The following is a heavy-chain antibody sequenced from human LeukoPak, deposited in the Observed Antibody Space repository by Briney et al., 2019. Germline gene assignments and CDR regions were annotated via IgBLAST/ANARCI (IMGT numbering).Heavy chain of an antibody. CDR1: GFTFGGST. CDR3: TSYFDGSGYKGGY. J-gene: IGHJ4*02. Sequence: GGSLRLSCAASGFTFGGSTIHWVRQASGKGLEWVGRIRSKANTYATAYTASVRGRFTISRDDSKNTAYLQLNSLETEDTAVYYCTSYFDGSGYKGGYWGQGTLVTVSS. V-gene: IGHV3-73*01. D-gene: IGHD3-22*01. CDR2: IRSKANTYAT.